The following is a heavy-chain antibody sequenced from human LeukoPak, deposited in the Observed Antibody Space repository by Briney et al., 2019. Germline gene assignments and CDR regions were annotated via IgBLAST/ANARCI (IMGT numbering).Heavy chain of an antibody. D-gene: IGHD6-13*01. CDR1: GGSFSGYY. J-gene: IGHJ5*02. V-gene: IGHV4-34*01. Sequence: SETLSLTCAVYGGSFSGYYWSWIRQPPGKGLEWIGEINHSGSTNYNPSLKSRVTISVDTSKNQFSLKLSSVTAADTAVYYCARGRVPTAYSSSWYSDWFGPWGQGTLVTVSS. CDR3: ARGRVPTAYSSSWYSDWFGP. CDR2: INHSGST.